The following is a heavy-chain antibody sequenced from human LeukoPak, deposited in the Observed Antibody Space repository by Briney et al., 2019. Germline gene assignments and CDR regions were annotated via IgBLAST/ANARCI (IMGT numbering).Heavy chain of an antibody. Sequence: PGGSLRLSCAASGFPFSNYGMNWVHQAPGKGLEWVSFTDTSGKYIYYGDSVKGRFTISRDNAKNLLFLQMNGLRAEDTAVYYCARGRSITLLRGVAMSDGFDIWGQGAMVAVSS. CDR3: ARGRSITLLRGVAMSDGFDI. V-gene: IGHV3-21*06. D-gene: IGHD3-10*01. CDR1: GFPFSNYG. CDR2: TDTSGKYI. J-gene: IGHJ3*02.